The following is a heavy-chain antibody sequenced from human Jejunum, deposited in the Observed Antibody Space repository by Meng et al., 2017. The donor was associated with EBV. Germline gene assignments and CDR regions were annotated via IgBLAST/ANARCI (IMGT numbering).Heavy chain of an antibody. CDR2: MNPSSDDT. CDR1: GYNFTSND. CDR3: ARAVGAAGSMVNFDY. Sequence: VELVQSGAEVKKPGASVKVSCKASGYNFTSNDINWVRQATGQGLEWIGWMNPSSDDTGFAQKFQGRVTVTRDNSINTAYMELSSLTSDDTAVYYCARAVGAAGSMVNFDYWGQGTLVTVSS. V-gene: IGHV1-8*01. J-gene: IGHJ4*02. D-gene: IGHD6-13*01.